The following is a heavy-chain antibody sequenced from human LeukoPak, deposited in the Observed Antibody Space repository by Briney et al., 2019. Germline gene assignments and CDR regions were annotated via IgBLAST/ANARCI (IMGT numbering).Heavy chain of an antibody. J-gene: IGHJ6*02. Sequence: ASVKVSCKASGGTFSSYAISWVRQAPGQGLEWMGRINPNSGGTNYAQKFQGRVTMTRDTSISTAYMELSRLRSDDTAVYYCAREVKKVAGTTPKYYYYGMDVWGQGTTVTVSS. V-gene: IGHV1-2*06. CDR3: AREVKKVAGTTPKYYYYGMDV. D-gene: IGHD6-19*01. CDR2: INPNSGGT. CDR1: GGTFSSYA.